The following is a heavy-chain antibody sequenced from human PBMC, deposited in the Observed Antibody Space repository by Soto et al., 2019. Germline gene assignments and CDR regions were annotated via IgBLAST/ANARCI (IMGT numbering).Heavy chain of an antibody. J-gene: IGHJ3*02. CDR2: IYYSGST. CDR1: GGSISSGDYY. V-gene: IGHV4-30-4*01. Sequence: SETLSLTCTVSGGSISSGDYYWSWIRQPPGKGLEWIGYIYYSGSTYYNPSLKSRVTISVDTSKNQFSLKLGSVTAADTAVYYCARAPPLKYTYGLRGAFDIWGQGTMVTVSS. CDR3: ARAPPLKYTYGLRGAFDI. D-gene: IGHD5-18*01.